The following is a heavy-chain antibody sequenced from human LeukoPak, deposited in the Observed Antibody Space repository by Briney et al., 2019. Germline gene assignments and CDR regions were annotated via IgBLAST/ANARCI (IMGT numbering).Heavy chain of an antibody. Sequence: SETLSLTCAVSGASISSYYWSWIRQPAGKGLEWIGRIYTSGSTNYNPSLKSRVTMSVDTSKNQFSLKLSSVTAADTAVYYCARGPGSGYPYYFDYWGQGTLVTVSS. CDR3: ARGPGSGYPYYFDY. CDR1: GASISSYY. D-gene: IGHD3-3*01. CDR2: IYTSGST. V-gene: IGHV4-4*07. J-gene: IGHJ4*02.